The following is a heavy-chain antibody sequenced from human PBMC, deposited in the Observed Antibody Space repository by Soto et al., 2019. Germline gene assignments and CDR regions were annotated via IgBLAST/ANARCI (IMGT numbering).Heavy chain of an antibody. CDR2: IKQDGSEK. D-gene: IGHD1-26*01. V-gene: IGHV3-7*05. CDR1: GFTFSSYW. CDR3: ARDLYSGSYYELAY. Sequence: GGSLRLSCAASGFTFSSYWMSWVRQAPGKGLEWVANIKQDGSEKYYVDSVKGRFTISRDNAKNSLYLQMNSLRAEDTAVYYCARDLYSGSYYELAYWGQGTLVTVSS. J-gene: IGHJ4*02.